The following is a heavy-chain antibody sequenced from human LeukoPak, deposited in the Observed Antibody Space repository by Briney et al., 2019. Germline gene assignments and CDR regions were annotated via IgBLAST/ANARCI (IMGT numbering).Heavy chain of an antibody. V-gene: IGHV1-2*02. CDR3: ARESPTTTNFDY. D-gene: IGHD1-26*01. CDR2: INPNSGGT. Sequence: ASVKVSCKASGGTFSSYAISWVRQAPGQGLEWMGWINPNSGGTNYAQKFQGRVTMTRDTSISTAYMELSRLRSDDTAVYYCARESPTTTNFDYWGQGTLVTVSS. J-gene: IGHJ4*02. CDR1: GGTFSSYA.